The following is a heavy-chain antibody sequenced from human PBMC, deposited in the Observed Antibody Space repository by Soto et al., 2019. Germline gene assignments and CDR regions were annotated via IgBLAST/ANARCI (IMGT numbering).Heavy chain of an antibody. J-gene: IGHJ4*02. Sequence: ASVKVSCKXSGYTFTGYYMHWVRQAPGQGLEWMGWINPNSGGTNYAQKFQGRVTMTRDTSISTAYMELSRLRSDDTAVYYCARITIFGVVGFDYWGQGTLVTVSS. D-gene: IGHD3-3*01. CDR2: INPNSGGT. V-gene: IGHV1-2*02. CDR3: ARITIFGVVGFDY. CDR1: GYTFTGYY.